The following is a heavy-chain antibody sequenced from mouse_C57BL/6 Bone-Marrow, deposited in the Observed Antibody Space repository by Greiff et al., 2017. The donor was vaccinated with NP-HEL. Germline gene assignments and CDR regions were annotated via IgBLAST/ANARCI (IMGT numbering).Heavy chain of an antibody. V-gene: IGHV3-6*01. J-gene: IGHJ3*01. CDR2: ISYDGSN. D-gene: IGHD2-5*01. Sequence: EVQLQQSGPGLVKPSQSLSLTCSVTGYSITSGYYWNWIRQFPGNKLEWMGYISYDGSNNYNPSLKNRISITRDTSKNQFFLKLNSVTTEDTATYYCARAYYSNSYWGQGTLVTVSA. CDR1: GYSITSGYY. CDR3: ARAYYSNSY.